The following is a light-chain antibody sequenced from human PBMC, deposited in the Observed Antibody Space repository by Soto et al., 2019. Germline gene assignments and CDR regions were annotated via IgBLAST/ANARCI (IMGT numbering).Light chain of an antibody. CDR3: QQSYSPPRT. CDR1: QRISRN. J-gene: IGKJ2*01. Sequence: DIKMTQSPYTLSASVGDRVTLTCLASQRISRNSAWYQEKAGEAPKLLIYDASSLQSGVPSRFSGSGSGTEFSLSISSLQPEDFATYYCQQSYSPPRTFGQGTKVDIK. CDR2: DAS. V-gene: IGKV1-39*01.